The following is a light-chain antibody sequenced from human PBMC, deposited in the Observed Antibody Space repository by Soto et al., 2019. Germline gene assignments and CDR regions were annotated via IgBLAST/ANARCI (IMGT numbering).Light chain of an antibody. J-gene: IGKJ1*01. CDR2: GAS. CDR3: QQYGSSPRT. Sequence: EIVLTQSPGTLSLSPGDRATLSCRASQSVISSYLSWYQQKPGQAPRLLIYGASSRATGIPDRFSGSGSGTEFTLTINRLEPEAFAVYYCQQYGSSPRTFGQGTKVEIK. V-gene: IGKV3-20*01. CDR1: QSVISSY.